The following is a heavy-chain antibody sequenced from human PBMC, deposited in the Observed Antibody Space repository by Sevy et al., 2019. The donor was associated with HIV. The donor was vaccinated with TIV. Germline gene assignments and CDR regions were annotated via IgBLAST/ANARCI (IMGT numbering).Heavy chain of an antibody. Sequence: GGSLRLSCAASGFTFSNHGMHWVRQAPGKGLEWVAFIRYDGSNEYYGDSVKGRFTMSRDNSKGTMYLQMNSLRPEDTAVYFCAKDRKVLLVVYAIPFDVFDIWGHGTMVTVSS. CDR1: GFTFSNHG. CDR2: IRYDGSNE. J-gene: IGHJ3*02. V-gene: IGHV3-30*02. D-gene: IGHD2-8*02. CDR3: AKDRKVLLVVYAIPFDVFDI.